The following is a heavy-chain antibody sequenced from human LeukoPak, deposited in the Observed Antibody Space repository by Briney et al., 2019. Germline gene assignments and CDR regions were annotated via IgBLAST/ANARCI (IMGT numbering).Heavy chain of an antibody. CDR3: ATIVAAATNDAFDL. CDR1: GGTFRRYT. CDR2: IVPSVGIA. V-gene: IGHV1-69*02. J-gene: IGHJ3*01. D-gene: IGHD1-26*01. Sequence: SVKVSCKASGGTFRRYTIIWVRQAPGQGLEWMGRIVPSVGIANYAQKFQGRVTIIADKSTSTAYMDLSSLRSEDTAVYYCATIVAAATNDAFDLWGQGTMVTVSS.